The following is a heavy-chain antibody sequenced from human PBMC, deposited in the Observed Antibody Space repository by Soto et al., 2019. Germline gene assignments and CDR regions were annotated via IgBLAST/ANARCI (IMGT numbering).Heavy chain of an antibody. Sequence: GGSLRLSCAASGFTFSSYSMNWVRQAPGKGLEWVSSISSSSSYIYYADSVKGRFTISRDNAKNSLYLQMNSLRAEDTAVYYCVKDLLSGSRRERYFDYWGQGTLVTVSS. J-gene: IGHJ4*02. CDR3: VKDLLSGSRRERYFDY. CDR1: GFTFSSYS. D-gene: IGHD1-26*01. V-gene: IGHV3-21*01. CDR2: ISSSSSYI.